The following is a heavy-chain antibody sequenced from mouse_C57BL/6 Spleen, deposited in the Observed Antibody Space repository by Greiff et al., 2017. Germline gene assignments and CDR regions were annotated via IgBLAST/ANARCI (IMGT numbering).Heavy chain of an antibody. CDR1: GYSFTGYY. Sequence: EVKLMESGPELVKPGASVKISCKASGYSFTGYYMNWVKQSPEKSLEWIGEINPSTGGTTYNQKFKAKATLTVDKSSSTAYMQLKSLTSEDSAVYYCARRNYYGSSYVISMDYWGQGTSVTVSS. CDR3: ARRNYYGSSYVISMDY. D-gene: IGHD1-1*01. CDR2: INPSTGGT. V-gene: IGHV1-42*01. J-gene: IGHJ4*01.